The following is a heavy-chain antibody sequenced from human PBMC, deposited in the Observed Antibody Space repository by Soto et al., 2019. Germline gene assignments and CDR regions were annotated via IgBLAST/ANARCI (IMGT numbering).Heavy chain of an antibody. J-gene: IGHJ6*02. CDR2: IYTSGST. Sequence: SETLSLTCSVSGGSISSYYWSWIRQPAGKGLEWTGRIYTSGSTNYNPSLKSRVTMSVDTSKNQFSLKLSSVTAADTAVYYCARDGLPYYYDSRYGMDVWGQGTTVTVS. V-gene: IGHV4-4*07. CDR3: ARDGLPYYYDSRYGMDV. CDR1: GGSISSYY. D-gene: IGHD3-22*01.